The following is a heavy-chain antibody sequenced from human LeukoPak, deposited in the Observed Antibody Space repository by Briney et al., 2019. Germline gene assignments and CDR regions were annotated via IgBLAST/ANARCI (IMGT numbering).Heavy chain of an antibody. D-gene: IGHD2-15*01. CDR2: KSYDELNP. Sequence: PGSSLRLSCAASGFTFRSYGMHWVRQAPGKGLEEGADKSYDELNPYYADSVKGRFTISRDNSKNTLYLQMNSLRAEDTAVYYCTKVVVDKYDTGWDHWGQGTLVTVSS. V-gene: IGHV3-30*18. CDR1: GFTFRSYG. J-gene: IGHJ4*02. CDR3: TKVVVDKYDTGWDH.